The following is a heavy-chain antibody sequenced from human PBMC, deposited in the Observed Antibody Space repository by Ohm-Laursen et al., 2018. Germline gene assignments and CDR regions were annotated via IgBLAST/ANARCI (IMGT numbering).Heavy chain of an antibody. CDR2: MNPNSGNT. D-gene: IGHD6-13*01. V-gene: IGHV1-8*01. Sequence: ASVKVSCKASGYTFTSYDINWVRQATGQGLEWMGWMNPNSGNTGYAQKFQGRVTMTRNTSISTAYMELSSLRSEDTAVYYCVTPYSSSWYPYYYYGMDVWGQGTTVTVSS. CDR1: GYTFTSYD. J-gene: IGHJ6*02. CDR3: VTPYSSSWYPYYYYGMDV.